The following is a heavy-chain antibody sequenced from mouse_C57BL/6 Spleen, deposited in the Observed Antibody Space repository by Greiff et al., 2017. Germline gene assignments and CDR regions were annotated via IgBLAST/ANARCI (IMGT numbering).Heavy chain of an antibody. CDR2: ISYDGSN. D-gene: IGHD2-4*01. Sequence: ESGPGLVKPSQSLSLTCSVTGYSITSGYYWNWIRQFPGNKLEWMGYISYDGSNNYNPSLKNRISITRDTSKNQFFLKLNSVTTEDTATYYCAREGNYDDDGFDYWGQGTTLTVSS. J-gene: IGHJ2*01. CDR3: AREGNYDDDGFDY. CDR1: GYSITSGYY. V-gene: IGHV3-6*01.